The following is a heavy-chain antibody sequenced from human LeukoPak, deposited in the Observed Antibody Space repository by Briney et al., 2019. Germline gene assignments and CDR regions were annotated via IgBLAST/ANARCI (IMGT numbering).Heavy chain of an antibody. Sequence: PGGSLRLSCAASGFTFSSYSMNWVRQAPGKGLEWVSSISSSSSYIYYADSVKGRFTISRDNAKNSLYLQMNSLRAEDTAAYYCASAYYYDSSRVDYWGQGTLVTVSS. V-gene: IGHV3-21*01. CDR2: ISSSSSYI. CDR1: GFTFSSYS. J-gene: IGHJ4*02. D-gene: IGHD3-22*01. CDR3: ASAYYYDSSRVDY.